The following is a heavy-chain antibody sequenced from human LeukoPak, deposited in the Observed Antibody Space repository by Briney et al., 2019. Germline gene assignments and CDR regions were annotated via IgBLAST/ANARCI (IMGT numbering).Heavy chain of an antibody. CDR3: AKEAVAGEDYFDY. D-gene: IGHD6-19*01. CDR2: VITGGGGT. CDR1: GFTFSIYA. Sequence: GGSLRLSCAASGFTFSIYARSWVRQAPGKGLEWVSTVITGGGGTYYADSVKGRFTISRDNSKNTLYLQMNSLRAEDTAVYYCAKEAVAGEDYFDYWGQGTLVTVSS. J-gene: IGHJ4*02. V-gene: IGHV3-23*01.